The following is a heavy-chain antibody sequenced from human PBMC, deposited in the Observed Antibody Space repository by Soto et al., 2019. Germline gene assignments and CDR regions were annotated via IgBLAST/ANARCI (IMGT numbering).Heavy chain of an antibody. J-gene: IGHJ4*02. V-gene: IGHV1-18*01. CDR2: ISAYNGNT. CDR1: GYTFTSYG. D-gene: IGHD1-26*01. Sequence: ASVKVSCKASGYTFTSYGISLVRQAPGQGLEWMGWISAYNGNTNYAQKLQGRVTMTTDTSTSTAYMELRSLRSDDTAVYYCARASIVGATRPYYFDYWGQGTLVTVSS. CDR3: ARASIVGATRPYYFDY.